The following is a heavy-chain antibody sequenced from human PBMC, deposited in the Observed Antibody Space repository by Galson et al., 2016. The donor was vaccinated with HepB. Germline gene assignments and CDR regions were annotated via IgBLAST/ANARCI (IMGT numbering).Heavy chain of an antibody. CDR1: GHSITAGYY. J-gene: IGHJ4*02. CDR2: VYYHGGST. Sequence: ETLSLTCTVSGHSITAGYYWVWIRQPPGQGLEYIGNVYYHGGSTYSNPSLNSRITMSLDTSKNQFSLELSSVTAADTAIYYCARERGGAVRGLDGWGQGILVTVSS. V-gene: IGHV4-38-2*02. D-gene: IGHD3-10*02. CDR3: ARERGGAVRGLDG.